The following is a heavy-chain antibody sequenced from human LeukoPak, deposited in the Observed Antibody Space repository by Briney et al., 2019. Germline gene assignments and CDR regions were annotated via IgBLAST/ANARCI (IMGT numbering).Heavy chain of an antibody. CDR3: ARVGSSTYDY. J-gene: IGHJ4*02. CDR2: INAGSGNT. Sequence: ASVKVSCKASGYTFTSYGISWVRQAPGQSLEWMGWINAGSGNTKYSQKFQGRVTITRDTSASTAYMELSSLRSEDTAVYYCARVGSSTYDYWGQGTLVTVSS. D-gene: IGHD6-6*01. CDR1: GYTFTSYG. V-gene: IGHV1-3*01.